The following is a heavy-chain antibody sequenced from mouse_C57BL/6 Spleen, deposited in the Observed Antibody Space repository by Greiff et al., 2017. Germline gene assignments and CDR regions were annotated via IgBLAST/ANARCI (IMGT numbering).Heavy chain of an antibody. D-gene: IGHD2-3*01. CDR1: GYTFTSYW. J-gene: IGHJ4*01. CDR2: IDPNSGGT. CDR3: ARHDGYYPDYAMDY. Sequence: QQSCKASGYTFTSYWMHWVKQRPGRGLEWIGRIDPNSGGTKYNEKFKSKATLTVDKPSSTAYMHLSSLTSEYSAVEYCARHDGYYPDYAMDYWGQGTSVTVSS. V-gene: IGHV1-72*01.